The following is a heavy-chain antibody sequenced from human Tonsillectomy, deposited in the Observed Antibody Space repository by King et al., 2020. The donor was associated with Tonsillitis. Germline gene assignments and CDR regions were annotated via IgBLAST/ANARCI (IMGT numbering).Heavy chain of an antibody. D-gene: IGHD3-10*01. Sequence: DVQLVESGGALVQPGGSLRLSCGFSGFTFSSYAMSWVRQAPGKGLDWVSAISGNGGATFYADSVKGRFTVSRDNSKSTLYLQMNSLRVEDTAVYYCASRFGDTPRYGWGQGTLVTVSS. V-gene: IGHV3-23*04. CDR1: GFTFSSYA. CDR3: ASRFGDTPRYG. J-gene: IGHJ4*02. CDR2: ISGNGGAT.